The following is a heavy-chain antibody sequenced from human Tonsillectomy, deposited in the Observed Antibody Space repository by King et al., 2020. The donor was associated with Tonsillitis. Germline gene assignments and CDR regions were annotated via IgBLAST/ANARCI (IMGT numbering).Heavy chain of an antibody. J-gene: IGHJ4*02. CDR1: GFTFSNAW. CDR3: TTERGNILTGFYYFDY. V-gene: IGHV3-15*01. Sequence: VQLVESGGGLVKPGGSLRLSCAASGFTFSNAWMSWVRQAPGKGLEWVGRINSKTDGGTTDYAAPVKGRFTISRDDSKNTLYLQMNSLKTEDTAVYYCTTERGNILTGFYYFDYWGQGTLVTVSS. D-gene: IGHD3-9*01. CDR2: INSKTDGGTT.